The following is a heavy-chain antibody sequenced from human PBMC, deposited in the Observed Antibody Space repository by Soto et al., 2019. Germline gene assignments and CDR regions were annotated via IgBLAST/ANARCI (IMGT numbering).Heavy chain of an antibody. J-gene: IGHJ4*02. CDR1: GVSISSGNW. V-gene: IGHV4-4*02. CDR2: IFHDGTA. CDR3: ATTRGIAVGGSFDY. Sequence: SETLSLTCAVSGVSISSGNWWTWVRQSPQRGLEYIGEIFHDGTANYYPSFERRVAISVDTSKNQFSLKLTSVAAADTAIYFCATTRGIAVGGSFDYWGQGTLVTVSS. D-gene: IGHD6-13*01.